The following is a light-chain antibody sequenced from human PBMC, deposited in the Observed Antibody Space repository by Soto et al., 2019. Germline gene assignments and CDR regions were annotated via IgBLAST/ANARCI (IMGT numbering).Light chain of an antibody. CDR3: QQYFIAPLT. J-gene: IGKJ4*01. V-gene: IGKV4-1*01. CDR1: QSVLVTPDNKNN. CDR2: WAF. Sequence: DIVMTQSPDSLAVSLGERATINCKSSQSVLVTPDNKNNLAWYQQKPGQPPRMLIYWAFFREAGVPDRFSGSGSGTDVTLTITSLRAEDVAVYYCQQYFIAPLTFGGGTKVEIK.